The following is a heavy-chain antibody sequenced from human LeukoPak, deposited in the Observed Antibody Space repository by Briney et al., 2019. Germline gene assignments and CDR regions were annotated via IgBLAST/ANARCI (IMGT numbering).Heavy chain of an antibody. V-gene: IGHV1-18*01. J-gene: IGHJ6*02. CDR3: ARAAGYSSSWYHGGNGPNYYYYYGMDV. CDR1: GYTFTGYG. CDR2: ISAYNGNT. D-gene: IGHD6-13*01. Sequence: ASVKVSCKASGYTFTGYGISWVRQAPGQGLEWMGWISAYNGNTNYAQKLQGRVTMTTDTSTSTAYMELRSLRSDDTAVYYCARAAGYSSSWYHGGNGPNYYYYYGMDVWGQGTTVTVSS.